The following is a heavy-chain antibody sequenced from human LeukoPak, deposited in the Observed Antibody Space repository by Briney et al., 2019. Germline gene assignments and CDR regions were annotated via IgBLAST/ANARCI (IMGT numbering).Heavy chain of an antibody. CDR1: GFTVSSNY. J-gene: IGHJ6*04. CDR3: ARVGGMRAYYYYGMDV. D-gene: IGHD3-16*01. Sequence: PGGSLRLSCAASGFTVSSNYMSWVRQAPGKGLEWVSVIYSGGSTYYADSVKGRFTISRDNSKNTLYLQMNSLGAEDTAVYYCARVGGMRAYYYYGMDVWGKGTTVTVSS. CDR2: IYSGGST. V-gene: IGHV3-53*01.